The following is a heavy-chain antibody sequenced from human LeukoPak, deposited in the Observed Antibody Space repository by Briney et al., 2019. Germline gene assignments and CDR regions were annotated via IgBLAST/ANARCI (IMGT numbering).Heavy chain of an antibody. J-gene: IGHJ4*02. CDR3: ARQYSSASYYFDY. V-gene: IGHV4-59*08. CDR2: IYYSGST. Sequence: SETLSLTCTVSDGSISSYYRSWIRQPPGKGLEWIGYIYYSGSTNYNPSLKNRVTISVDTSKNQFSLKLRSVTAADTAMYYCARQYSSASYYFDYWGQGTLGTVSS. CDR1: DGSISSYY. D-gene: IGHD6-19*01.